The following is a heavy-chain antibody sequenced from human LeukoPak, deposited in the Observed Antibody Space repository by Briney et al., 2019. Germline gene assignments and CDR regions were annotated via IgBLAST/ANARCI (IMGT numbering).Heavy chain of an antibody. J-gene: IGHJ4*02. CDR1: GFTFTSFG. CDR3: ATDRGGGWYGGLDY. Sequence: QTGGSLRLSCAASGFTFTSFGMHWVRQAPGKGLEWVSLISFDGADKYYTDSVKGRFTISRDNSKSTLYLQMNSLSTEDTAVYYCATDRGGGWYGGLDYWGQGTLVTVSS. V-gene: IGHV3-30*03. D-gene: IGHD6-19*01. CDR2: ISFDGADK.